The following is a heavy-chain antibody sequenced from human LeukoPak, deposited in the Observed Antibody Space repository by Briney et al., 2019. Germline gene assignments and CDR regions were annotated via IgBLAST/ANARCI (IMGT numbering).Heavy chain of an antibody. CDR1: GFTFSSYA. V-gene: IGHV3-30*01. CDR2: ISVDGSNK. J-gene: IGHJ4*02. D-gene: IGHD2-2*01. Sequence: GGSLRLSCAAAGFTFSSYAMQWVRQAPGKWLEWVAVISVDGSNKYYADSVKGRFTISSDNSKNTLYLQMNSLRAEDTAVYYCARGLSTREDFDYWGQGTLVTVSS. CDR3: ARGLSTREDFDY.